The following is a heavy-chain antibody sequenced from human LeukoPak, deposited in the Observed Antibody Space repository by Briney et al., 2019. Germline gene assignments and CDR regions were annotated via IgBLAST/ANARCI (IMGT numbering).Heavy chain of an antibody. D-gene: IGHD2-15*01. CDR3: ARDCSGGSCHDY. CDR1: GYTFTSYG. J-gene: IGHJ4*02. CDR2: ISAYNGNT. Sequence: ASVKVSCKASGYTFTSYGISWVRQAPGQGLEWMGWISAYNGNTNYAQKLQGRVTITADESTSTAYMELSSLRSEDTAVYYCARDCSGGSCHDYWGQGTLVTVSS. V-gene: IGHV1-18*01.